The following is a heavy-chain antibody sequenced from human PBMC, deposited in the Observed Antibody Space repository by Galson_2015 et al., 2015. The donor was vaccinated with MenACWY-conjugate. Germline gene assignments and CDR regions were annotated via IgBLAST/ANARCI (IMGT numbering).Heavy chain of an antibody. D-gene: IGHD1-1*01. Sequence: SLRLSCAASGFTFNNYWMHWVRHPPRKGLEWISYIKADGSFSNYADSVKGRFTISTDNAKNMVYLQMDGLGDEDTAVYFCARDNNWSFDSWGQGTLVTVSS. CDR2: IKADGSFS. V-gene: IGHV3-74*01. J-gene: IGHJ4*02. CDR1: GFTFNNYW. CDR3: ARDNNWSFDS.